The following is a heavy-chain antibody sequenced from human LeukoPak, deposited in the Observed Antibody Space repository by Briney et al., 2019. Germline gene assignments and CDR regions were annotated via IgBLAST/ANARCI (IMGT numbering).Heavy chain of an antibody. CDR3: ARVYYSSRYDYWYFDL. Sequence: PSDTLSLTCTVSGGSISFTSYYWSWIRQPPGKGLEWIGYVYYSGATTYNPSLKSRVTISVDTSKNQFSLKLSSVTAADTAVYYCARVYYSSRYDYWYFDLWGRGTLVTVSS. CDR2: VYYSGAT. D-gene: IGHD6-13*01. V-gene: IGHV4-61*01. J-gene: IGHJ2*01. CDR1: GGSISFTSYY.